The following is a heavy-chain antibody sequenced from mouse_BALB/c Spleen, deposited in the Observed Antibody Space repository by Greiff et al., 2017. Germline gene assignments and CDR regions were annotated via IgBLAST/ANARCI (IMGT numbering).Heavy chain of an antibody. CDR1: GFAFSSYD. V-gene: IGHV5-12-1*01. CDR2: ISSGGGST. CDR3: AATAPSFDY. J-gene: IGHJ2*01. Sequence: EVKLMESGGGLVKPGGSLKLSCAASGFAFSSYDMSWVRQTPEKRLEWVAYISSGGGSTYYPDTVKGRFTISRDNAKNTLYLQMSSLKSEDTAMYYCAATAPSFDYWGQGTTLTVSS. D-gene: IGHD1-2*01.